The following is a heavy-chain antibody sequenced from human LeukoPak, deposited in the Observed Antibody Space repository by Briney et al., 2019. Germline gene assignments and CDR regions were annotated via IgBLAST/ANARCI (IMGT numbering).Heavy chain of an antibody. D-gene: IGHD2-21*02. CDR1: GYTFTSYY. J-gene: IGHJ4*02. CDR3: ARDYCGGDCFPDS. V-gene: IGHV1-46*01. CDR2: INPSGGST. Sequence: GASVKVSCKASGYTFTSYYMHWVRQAPGQGLEWMGIINPSGGSTSYAQKFQGRVTMTRDTSISTAYMELSRLRSDDTAVYYCARDYCGGDCFPDSWGQGTLVTVSS.